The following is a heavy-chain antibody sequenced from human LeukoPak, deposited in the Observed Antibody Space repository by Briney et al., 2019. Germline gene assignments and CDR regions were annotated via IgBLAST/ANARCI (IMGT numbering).Heavy chain of an antibody. J-gene: IGHJ2*01. D-gene: IGHD5-12*01. V-gene: IGHV3-13*01. CDR2: IGTAGDT. Sequence: GGSLRLSCAASGFTFSSYDMHWVRQATGKGLEWVSAIGTAGDTYYPGSVKGRFTISRENAKNSLYPQMNSLRAGDTAVYYCARVRKYSGYYSWYFDLWGRGTLVTVSS. CDR3: ARVRKYSGYYSWYFDL. CDR1: GFTFSSYD.